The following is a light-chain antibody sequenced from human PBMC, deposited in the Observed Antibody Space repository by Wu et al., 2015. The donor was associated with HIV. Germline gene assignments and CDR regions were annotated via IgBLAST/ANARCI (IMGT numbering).Light chain of an antibody. Sequence: EIVLTQSPGTLSLSPGERATLSCRASQTISSSYLAWYQQRPGQAPRLLIFATSSRATGIPDRFSGSGSGTDFTLTISGLEPEDFAVYYCQQYGRSPRTFGQGTRLEI. CDR1: QTISSSY. CDR3: QQYGRSPRT. V-gene: IGKV3-20*01. J-gene: IGKJ1*01. CDR2: ATS.